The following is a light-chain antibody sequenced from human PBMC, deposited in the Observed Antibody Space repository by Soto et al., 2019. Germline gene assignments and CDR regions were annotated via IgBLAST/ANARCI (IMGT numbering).Light chain of an antibody. V-gene: IGLV2-14*03. CDR2: DVF. J-gene: IGLJ2*01. CDR1: SSDIGGHNF. CDR3: SSYSTTTTAI. Sequence: QSVLTQPASVSGSPGQSITIACTGSSSDIGGHNFVSWYQQHPGKAPRLLIYDVFKRPSGVSSRFSGSKSGNTASLTISGLRAEDEAAYYCSSYSTTTTAIFGGGTQLTVL.